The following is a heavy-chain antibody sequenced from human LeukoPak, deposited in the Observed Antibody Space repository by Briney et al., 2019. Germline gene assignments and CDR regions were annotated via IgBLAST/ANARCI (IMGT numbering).Heavy chain of an antibody. CDR2: IIPIFGTA. J-gene: IGHJ3*02. Sequence: PAASVKVSCKASGGTFSSYAISWVRQAPGQGLEWMGGIIPIFGTANYAQKFQGRVTITTDESTSTAYMELSSLRSEDTAVYYCARDRRDGYFRAFDIWGQGTMVTVSS. CDR1: GGTFSSYA. CDR3: ARDRRDGYFRAFDI. V-gene: IGHV1-69*05. D-gene: IGHD5-24*01.